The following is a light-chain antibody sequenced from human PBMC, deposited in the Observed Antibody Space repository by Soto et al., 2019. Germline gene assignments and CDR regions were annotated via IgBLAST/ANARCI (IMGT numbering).Light chain of an antibody. CDR2: INT. CDR1: SSNIGAGYD. Sequence: VLTQPPSVSGAPGQRVTISCAGGSSNIGAGYDVHWYQHIPGTAPKLLIYINTNRPSGVPDRFSGSRSGPSASLAITGLQAQDEAVYFCQSYDSTLKTYVFGSGTKVTVL. CDR3: QSYDSTLKTYV. V-gene: IGLV1-40*01. J-gene: IGLJ1*01.